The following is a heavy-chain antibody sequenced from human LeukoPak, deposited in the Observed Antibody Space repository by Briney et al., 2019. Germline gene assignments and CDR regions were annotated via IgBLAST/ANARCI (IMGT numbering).Heavy chain of an antibody. J-gene: IGHJ4*02. CDR2: IYTSGST. Sequence: SQTLSLTCTVSGGSISSGSYYWSWIRQPAGKGLEWIGRIYTSGSTNYNPSLKSRVTISVDTSKDQFSLKLSSVTAADTAVYYCARDTGVYGEDYWGQGTLVTVSS. CDR1: GGSISSGSYY. V-gene: IGHV4-61*02. CDR3: ARDTGVYGEDY. D-gene: IGHD4-17*01.